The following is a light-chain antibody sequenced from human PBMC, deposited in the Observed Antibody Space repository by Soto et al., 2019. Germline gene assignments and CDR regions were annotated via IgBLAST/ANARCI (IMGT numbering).Light chain of an antibody. CDR2: EVT. Sequence: QSVLTQPASVSGSPGQSITISCTGTSSDVGNYNLVSWYQHRPDKAPKLMIYEVTRRPSGVSNRFSGSKSGNTASLTISGLQAEDEADYYCCSYADNSILFGGGTKVTVL. J-gene: IGLJ3*02. CDR1: SSDVGNYNL. CDR3: CSYADNSIL. V-gene: IGLV2-23*02.